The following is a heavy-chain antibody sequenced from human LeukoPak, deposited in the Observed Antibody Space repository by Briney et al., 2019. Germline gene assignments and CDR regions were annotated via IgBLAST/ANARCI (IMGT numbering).Heavy chain of an antibody. CDR1: GHTLIYLT. J-gene: IGHJ4*02. Sequence: ASVKVSCKVSGHTLIYLTMHWVRQAPGKGLEWMGGFDPGNGEIIYAQKFQGRVTMTEDASTDTAFMELSSLKSEDTAVYYCAAGGLYDLLPYWGQGTLVTVSS. CDR2: FDPGNGEI. V-gene: IGHV1-24*01. CDR3: AAGGLYDLLPY. D-gene: IGHD3-3*01.